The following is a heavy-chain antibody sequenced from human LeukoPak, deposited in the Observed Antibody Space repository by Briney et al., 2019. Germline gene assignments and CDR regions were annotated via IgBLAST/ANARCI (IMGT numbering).Heavy chain of an antibody. CDR1: GFTFSSYS. V-gene: IGHV3-21*01. CDR3: AKGSSWYYFDY. CDR2: ISSSSSYI. Sequence: GGSLRLSCAASGFTFSSYSVSWVRQAPGKGLEWVSSISSSSSYIYYADSVKGRFTISRDNAKNSLYLQMNSLRAEDTAVYYCAKGSSWYYFDYWGQGTLVTVSS. D-gene: IGHD6-13*01. J-gene: IGHJ4*02.